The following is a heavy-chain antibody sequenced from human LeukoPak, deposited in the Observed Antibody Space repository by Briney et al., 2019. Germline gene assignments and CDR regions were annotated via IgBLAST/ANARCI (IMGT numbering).Heavy chain of an antibody. J-gene: IGHJ4*02. Sequence: SETLSLTCAVSGYSNSSGYYWGWIRQPPGKGLEWSGSIYHSGSTYYSPSLKSRVTISVDTSKNQFSLKLSSVTAADTAVYYCARGPRWEPPLGYWGQGTLVTVSS. CDR2: IYHSGST. D-gene: IGHD1-14*01. V-gene: IGHV4-38-2*01. CDR1: GYSNSSGYY. CDR3: ARGPRWEPPLGY.